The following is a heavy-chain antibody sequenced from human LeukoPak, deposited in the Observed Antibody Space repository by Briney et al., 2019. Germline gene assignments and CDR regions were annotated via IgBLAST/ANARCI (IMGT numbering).Heavy chain of an antibody. CDR3: AKNPLLRYFDY. CDR1: GFTFSSYA. J-gene: IGHJ4*02. V-gene: IGHV3-23*01. CDR2: ISGSGGST. D-gene: IGHD3-9*01. Sequence: PGGSLRLSCAASGFTFSSYAMSWVRQAPGKGLEWVSGISGSGGSTYYVDSVKGRFTISRDNSKNTLYLQVNSLRAEDTAVYYCAKNPLLRYFDYWGQGTLVTVSS.